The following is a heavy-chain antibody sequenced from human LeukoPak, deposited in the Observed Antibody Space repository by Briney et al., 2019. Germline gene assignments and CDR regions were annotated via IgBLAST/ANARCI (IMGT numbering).Heavy chain of an antibody. CDR3: ARGAAHGMDV. J-gene: IGHJ6*02. D-gene: IGHD6-13*01. Sequence: PGGSLRLSCAAAGFTFSDCNMTWIRQAPGGRLEWVSYISGVYDNIYYGDSVKGRFTISRDNAKNSVYLQMSSLRADDTAVYYCARGAAHGMDVWGQGTTVTVSS. CDR2: ISGVYDNI. V-gene: IGHV3-11*01. CDR1: GFTFSDCN.